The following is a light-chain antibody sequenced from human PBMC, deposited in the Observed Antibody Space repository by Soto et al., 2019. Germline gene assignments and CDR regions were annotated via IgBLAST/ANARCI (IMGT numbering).Light chain of an antibody. V-gene: IGLV2-14*01. CDR1: SSDVGGYTY. J-gene: IGLJ1*01. CDR3: SSYTSSSTLYV. CDR2: EVN. Sequence: QSVLTQPASVSGSPRQSITISCTGASSDVGGYTYVSWCQQHPGKAPKLMIYEVNNRPSGVSNRFSGSKSGNTASLTISGLQAEDEADYYCSSYTSSSTLYVFGTGTKGTVL.